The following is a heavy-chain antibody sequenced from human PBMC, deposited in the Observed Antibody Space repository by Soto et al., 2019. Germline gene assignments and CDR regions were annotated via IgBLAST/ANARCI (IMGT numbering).Heavy chain of an antibody. Sequence: SETLSLTCTVSGGSISSSTYYWAWIRQPPGKGLEWIGSIYYSGSTYYNPSLESRVTISVDTSKNQFSLELSSVTAADTAVYFCARRFVGAIDYWGQGTLVTVSS. V-gene: IGHV4-39*01. CDR1: GGSISSSTYY. CDR3: ARRFVGAIDY. D-gene: IGHD3-16*01. CDR2: IYYSGST. J-gene: IGHJ4*02.